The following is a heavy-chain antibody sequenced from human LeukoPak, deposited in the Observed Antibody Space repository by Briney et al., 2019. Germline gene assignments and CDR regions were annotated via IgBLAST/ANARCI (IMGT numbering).Heavy chain of an antibody. D-gene: IGHD6-19*01. CDR1: GGSFSGYY. J-gene: IGHJ4*02. CDR3: ARIAVAGTFDY. Sequence: SETLSLTCAVYGGSFSGYYWSWIRQPPGKGLEWIGEINHSGSTNYNPSLKSRVTISVDTSKNQFSLKLSSVTAADTAVYYCARIAVAGTFDYWGQGTLVTVSS. V-gene: IGHV4-34*01. CDR2: INHSGST.